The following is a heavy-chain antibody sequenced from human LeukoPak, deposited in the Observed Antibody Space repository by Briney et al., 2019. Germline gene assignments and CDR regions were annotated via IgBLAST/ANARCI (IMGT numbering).Heavy chain of an antibody. CDR1: GFTFSTYW. CDR2: INSDGSST. V-gene: IGHV3-74*01. D-gene: IGHD2-15*01. J-gene: IGHJ3*01. Sequence: GGSLRLSCAASGFTFSTYWMHWVRQAPGKGLVWVSRINSDGSSTNYADSVKGRFTISTDNAKNTLYLLMNSLSAEDTAIYYCVRGGYLDAFNLWGQGTMVTVSS. CDR3: VRGGYLDAFNL.